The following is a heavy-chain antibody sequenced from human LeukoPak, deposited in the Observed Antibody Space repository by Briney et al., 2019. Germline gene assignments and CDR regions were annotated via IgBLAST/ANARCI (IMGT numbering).Heavy chain of an antibody. CDR3: AKVHNWNGVMSFHL. CDR2: IYYSGGT. D-gene: IGHD1-1*01. Sequence: SETLSLTCTVSGGSIDNDYWSWIRQPPGKGLEWIGYIYYSGGTKYNPSLRSRGTISVDMSSHQFSLKLPSVTAADTAVYFCAKVHNWNGVMSFHLWGQGTLVSVSS. CDR1: GGSIDNDY. J-gene: IGHJ5*02. V-gene: IGHV4-59*01.